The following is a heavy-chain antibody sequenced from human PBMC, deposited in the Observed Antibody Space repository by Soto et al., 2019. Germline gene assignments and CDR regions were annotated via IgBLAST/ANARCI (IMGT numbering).Heavy chain of an antibody. CDR3: ARDPSTPYWRGPEDH. V-gene: IGHV3-30*09. CDR2: ISYDGNNE. CDR1: GFNFNRFA. Sequence: QVQMVESGGGLVQPGRSLRLTCTASGFNFNRFAIHWVRQAPGKGLEWVAVISYDGNNEYGAVPLRDRFAISRDNSQNTVCLQIDDVRVDDTARDYCARDPSTPYWRGPEDHLGQGSLVIVSS. D-gene: IGHD2-21*01. J-gene: IGHJ4*02.